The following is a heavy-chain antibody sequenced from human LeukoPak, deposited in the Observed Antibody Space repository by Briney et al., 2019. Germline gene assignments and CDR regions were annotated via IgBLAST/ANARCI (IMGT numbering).Heavy chain of an antibody. Sequence: PSQTPSLTCAISGDSVSSNSAAWNWIRQSPSRGLEWLGRTYYRSKWYNDYAVSVKSRITINPDTSKNQFSLRLNSVTPEDTAVYYCARALGQWLPTGYYFDYWGQGTLVTVSS. V-gene: IGHV6-1*01. CDR2: TYYRSKWYN. D-gene: IGHD6-19*01. CDR1: GDSVSSNSAA. CDR3: ARALGQWLPTGYYFDY. J-gene: IGHJ4*02.